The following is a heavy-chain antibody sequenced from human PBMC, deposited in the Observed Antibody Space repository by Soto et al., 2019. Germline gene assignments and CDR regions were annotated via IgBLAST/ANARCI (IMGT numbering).Heavy chain of an antibody. CDR3: ARDDSYNSFLFD. CDR1: GGTFRSFA. CDR2: IIPIFPTA. Sequence: QVQLVQSGAEVKKPGSSVKVSCKASGGTFRSFAISWVRQAPGQGLEWMGGIIPIFPTANYAQKFQGRVTITADEPTTTAYMELSSLRSDDTAVYYCARDDSYNSFLFDWGQGTLVTVSS. J-gene: IGHJ4*02. D-gene: IGHD3-10*01. V-gene: IGHV1-69*12.